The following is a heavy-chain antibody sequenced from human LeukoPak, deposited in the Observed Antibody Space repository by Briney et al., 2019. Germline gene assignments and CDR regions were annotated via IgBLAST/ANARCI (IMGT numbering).Heavy chain of an antibody. V-gene: IGHV1-69*13. D-gene: IGHD6-13*01. CDR2: IIPIFGTA. CDR1: GGTFSSYA. Sequence: EASVKVSCKASGGTFSSYAISWVRQAPGQGLEWMGLIIPIFGTANYAQKFQGRVTITADESTSTAYMELSSLRSEDTAVYYCARDRSSSSWYPHYWYFDLWGRGTLVTVSS. J-gene: IGHJ2*01. CDR3: ARDRSSSSWYPHYWYFDL.